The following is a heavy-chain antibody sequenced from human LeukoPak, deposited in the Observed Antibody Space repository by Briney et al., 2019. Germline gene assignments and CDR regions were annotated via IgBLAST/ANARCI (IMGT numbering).Heavy chain of an antibody. CDR3: ARNYGSGSYYNQDY. CDR2: IKQDGSEK. CDR1: GFTFSSYA. Sequence: RGSLRLSCAASGFTFSSYAMSWVRQAPEKGLEWVANIKQDGSEKYYVESVKGRFTISRDNAKNSLYLQMNSLRAEDTAVYYCARNYGSGSYYNQDYWGQGTLVTVSS. J-gene: IGHJ4*02. V-gene: IGHV3-7*01. D-gene: IGHD3-10*01.